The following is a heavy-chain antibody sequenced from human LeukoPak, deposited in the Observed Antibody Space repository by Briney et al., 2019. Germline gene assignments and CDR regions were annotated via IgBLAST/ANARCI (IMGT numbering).Heavy chain of an antibody. D-gene: IGHD6-19*01. CDR3: AREGEYSSGWYPYYYYGMDV. Sequence: SETLSLTCTVSGGSISSYYWSWIRQPPGKGLEWIGYIYCSGSTNYNPSLKSRVTISVDTSKNQFSLKLSSVTAADTAVYYCAREGEYSSGWYPYYYYGMDVWGQGTTVTVSS. J-gene: IGHJ6*02. V-gene: IGHV4-59*01. CDR2: IYCSGST. CDR1: GGSISSYY.